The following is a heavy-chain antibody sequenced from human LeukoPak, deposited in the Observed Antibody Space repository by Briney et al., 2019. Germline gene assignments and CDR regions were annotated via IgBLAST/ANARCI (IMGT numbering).Heavy chain of an antibody. CDR3: ARQAASNAFDI. V-gene: IGHV5-51*01. D-gene: IGHD2-15*01. Sequence: GESLKISCKGSGYRFTTYWIGWVRQMPGNGLEWMEIIYPGDSDTRYSPSFQGQVTISADKSTSTAYLQRSSLKASDTAMYYCARQAASNAFDIWGQGTMVTVSS. J-gene: IGHJ3*02. CDR2: IYPGDSDT. CDR1: GYRFTTYW.